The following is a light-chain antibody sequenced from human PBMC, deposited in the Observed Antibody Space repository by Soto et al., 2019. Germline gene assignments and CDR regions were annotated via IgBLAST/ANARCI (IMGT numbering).Light chain of an antibody. Sequence: AIQLTQSPSSLSAYVGDRVTITCRASQGISSALAWYQQKPGKAPKLLIYDASSLESGVPSRFSGSGSGTDFTLTISSLQPEDFATYYCQQFNNYITFGQGTRLEIK. CDR1: QGISSA. CDR2: DAS. V-gene: IGKV1D-13*01. CDR3: QQFNNYIT. J-gene: IGKJ5*01.